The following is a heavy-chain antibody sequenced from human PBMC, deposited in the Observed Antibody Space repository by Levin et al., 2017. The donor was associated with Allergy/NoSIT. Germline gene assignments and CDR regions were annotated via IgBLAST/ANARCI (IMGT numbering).Heavy chain of an antibody. CDR3: ARMNRGLSFDAFDI. Sequence: ESGPTLVKPTQTLTLTCTFSGFSLTTIGMRLNWIRQPPGKALEWLACIDWDDDKFYSTSLKTRLTISKDTSKNQVVLTMTNMDPVDTATYYCARMNRGLSFDAFDIWGQGTIVTVSS. V-gene: IGHV2-70*04. CDR2: IDWDDDK. J-gene: IGHJ3*02. CDR1: GFSLTTIGMR. D-gene: IGHD3/OR15-3a*01.